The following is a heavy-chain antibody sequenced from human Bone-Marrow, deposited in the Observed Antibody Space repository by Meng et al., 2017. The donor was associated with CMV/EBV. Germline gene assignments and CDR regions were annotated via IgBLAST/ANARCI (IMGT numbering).Heavy chain of an antibody. CDR2: ISGSGGST. D-gene: IGHD2-2*01. Sequence: GESLKISCAASGFTFSSYAMSWVRQAPGKGLEWVSAISGSGGSTYYADSVKGRFTISRDNSKNTLYLQMNSLRAEDTAVYYCAKVTRVVPAAIGAFDIWGQGTMVTF. J-gene: IGHJ3*02. V-gene: IGHV3-23*01. CDR3: AKVTRVVPAAIGAFDI. CDR1: GFTFSSYA.